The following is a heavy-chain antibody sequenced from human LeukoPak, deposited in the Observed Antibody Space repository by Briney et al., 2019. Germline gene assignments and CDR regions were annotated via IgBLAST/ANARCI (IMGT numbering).Heavy chain of an antibody. CDR3: ARAYSDIWSGYYFDS. CDR1: GGSITSYY. J-gene: IGHJ4*02. Sequence: SETLSLTRSVSGGSITSYYWSWIRQSAGKGLEWIGRIRTSGSTNYNPSLKSRVTMSVDTSNNQFSLKLTSVTAADTAVYYCARAYSDIWSGYYFDSWGQGILVTVSS. CDR2: IRTSGST. V-gene: IGHV4-4*07. D-gene: IGHD3-3*01.